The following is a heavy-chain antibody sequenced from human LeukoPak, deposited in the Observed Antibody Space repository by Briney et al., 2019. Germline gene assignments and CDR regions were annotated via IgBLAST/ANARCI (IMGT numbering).Heavy chain of an antibody. CDR2: IYHSGSS. CDR3: ARGITIFGVVTDYYYYYGMDV. Sequence: SETLSLTCTVSGGSISIYYWSWIRQPPGKGLEWIGSIYHSGSSIYNPSLKSRVTISVDTSKNQFSLKLSSVTAADTAVYYCARGITIFGVVTDYYYYYGMDVWGQGTTVTVSS. CDR1: GGSISIYY. J-gene: IGHJ6*02. D-gene: IGHD3-3*01. V-gene: IGHV4-59*12.